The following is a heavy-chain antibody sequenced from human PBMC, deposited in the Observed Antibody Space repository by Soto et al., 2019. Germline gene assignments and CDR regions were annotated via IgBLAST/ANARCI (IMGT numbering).Heavy chain of an antibody. V-gene: IGHV4-31*11. CDR2: IHFSGTP. CDR3: ARDRGYSDSDYYGMDV. Sequence: QVQLQESGPGLVKPSQTLSLTCVVSGASIRSDGPYWSWVRQFPGKGLEWIGYIHFSGTPFYSPSLKSRVSILLDTSESYFYLQLSSVTAADTAVYYCARDRGYSDSDYYGMDVWGQGITVTV. CDR1: GASIRSDGPY. D-gene: IGHD5-12*01. J-gene: IGHJ6*02.